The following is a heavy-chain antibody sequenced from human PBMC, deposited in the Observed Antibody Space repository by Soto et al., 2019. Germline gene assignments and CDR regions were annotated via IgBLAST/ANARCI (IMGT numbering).Heavy chain of an antibody. D-gene: IGHD6-19*01. CDR1: GFTFSNYA. CDR3: ARGSSSGWLEAYYFDY. Sequence: EVQLVESGEGLVQPGGSLRLSCAASGFTFSNYAIHWVRQAPGKGLEYVSAISSNGGSTYYADSVKGRFTISRDNSKSTLYFQVGSLRAEDMAVYYCARGSSSGWLEAYYFDYWGQGTLVTVSS. CDR2: ISSNGGST. J-gene: IGHJ4*02. V-gene: IGHV3-64*02.